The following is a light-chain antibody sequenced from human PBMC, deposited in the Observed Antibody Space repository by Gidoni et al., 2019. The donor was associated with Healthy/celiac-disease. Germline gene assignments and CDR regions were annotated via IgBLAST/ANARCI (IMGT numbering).Light chain of an antibody. CDR1: QSVLYSSNNKNY. CDR3: QQYYSTRT. CDR2: WAS. J-gene: IGKJ1*01. Sequence: DIVMTQSPDLLAVSLGERATINCKSSQSVLYSSNNKNYLAWYQQKPGQPPKLLIYWASTRESGVPDRFSGSGSGTDFTLTISSLQAEDVAVYYCQQYYSTRTFGQGTKVEIK. V-gene: IGKV4-1*01.